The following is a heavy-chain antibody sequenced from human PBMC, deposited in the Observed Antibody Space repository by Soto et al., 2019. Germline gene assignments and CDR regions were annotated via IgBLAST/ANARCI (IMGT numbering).Heavy chain of an antibody. CDR2: INPSGGST. CDR3: ASREKLEYYDYIWGSYLDPYYYYYMDV. V-gene: IGHV1-46*03. D-gene: IGHD3-16*02. J-gene: IGHJ6*03. Sequence: ASVKVSCKASGYTFTSYYMHWVRQAPGQGLEWMGIINPSGGSTSYAQKFQGRVTMTRDTSTSTVYMELSSLRSEDTAVYYCASREKLEYYDYIWGSYLDPYYYYYMDVWGKGTTVTVSS. CDR1: GYTFTSYY.